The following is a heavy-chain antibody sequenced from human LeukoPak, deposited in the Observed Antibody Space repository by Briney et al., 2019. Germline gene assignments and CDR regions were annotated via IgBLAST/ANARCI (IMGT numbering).Heavy chain of an antibody. CDR2: INPNSSGT. V-gene: IGHV1-2*02. Sequence: ASVTVSCKASGGTFSSYAISWVRQAPGQGLEWMGWINPNSSGTNYAQKFQGRVTMTRGTSISTAYMELSRLRSDDTAVYHCARVSSIAVAGREAFDIWGQGTMVTVSS. CDR1: GGTFSSYA. D-gene: IGHD6-19*01. CDR3: ARVSSIAVAGREAFDI. J-gene: IGHJ3*02.